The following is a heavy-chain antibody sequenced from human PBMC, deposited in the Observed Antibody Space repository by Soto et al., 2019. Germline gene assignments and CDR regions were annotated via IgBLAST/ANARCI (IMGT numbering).Heavy chain of an antibody. CDR2: IYTSGST. CDR3: ARDRRSSIAVAGTAFDI. Sequence: QVQLQESGPGLVKPSETLSLTCTVSGGSISSYYWRWIRQPAGKGLEWIGRIYTSGSTNYNPSLKSRVTMSVDTSKNQFSLKLSSVTAADTAVYYCARDRRSSIAVAGTAFDIWGQGTMVTVSS. CDR1: GGSISSYY. J-gene: IGHJ3*02. V-gene: IGHV4-4*07. D-gene: IGHD6-19*01.